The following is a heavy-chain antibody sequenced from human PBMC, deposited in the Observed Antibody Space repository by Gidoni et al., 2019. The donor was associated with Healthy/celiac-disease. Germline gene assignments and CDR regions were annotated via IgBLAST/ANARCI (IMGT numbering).Heavy chain of an antibody. CDR3: AREGGEDTAMVIGGMDV. Sequence: QVQLVQSGAEVKKPGASVKVSCKASGYTFTSYYMHWVRQAPGQGLEWMGIINPSGGSTSYAQKLQGRVTMTRDTSTSTVYMELSSLRSEDTAVYYCAREGGEDTAMVIGGMDVWGQGTTVTVSS. CDR2: INPSGGST. CDR1: GYTFTSYY. J-gene: IGHJ6*02. V-gene: IGHV1-46*04. D-gene: IGHD5-18*01.